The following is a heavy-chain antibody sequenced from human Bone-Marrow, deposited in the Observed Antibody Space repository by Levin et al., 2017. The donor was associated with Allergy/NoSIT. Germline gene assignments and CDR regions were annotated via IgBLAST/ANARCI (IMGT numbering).Heavy chain of an antibody. CDR1: GFTFGADW. Sequence: GESLMISCAASGFTFGADWMHWVRQAPGTGLVWVSRSNIDGSTTTYADSVKGRFTISRDNAKNTVYLQMNSLRDEDTAVYYCARVIDSLAYAFDIWGQGTMVTVSS. J-gene: IGHJ3*02. V-gene: IGHV3-74*01. D-gene: IGHD3-22*01. CDR2: SNIDGSTT. CDR3: ARVIDSLAYAFDI.